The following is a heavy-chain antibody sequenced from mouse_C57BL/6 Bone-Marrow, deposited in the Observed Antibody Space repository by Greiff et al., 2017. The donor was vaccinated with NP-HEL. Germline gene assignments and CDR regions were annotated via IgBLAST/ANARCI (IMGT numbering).Heavy chain of an antibody. CDR2: INPSTGGT. Sequence: EVQLQQSGPELVKPGASVKISCKASGYSFTGYYMNWVKQSPEKSLEWIGEINPSTGGTTYNQKFKAKATLTVDKSSSTAYMQLTSLTSEDDAVYYGGGWGGQGGGDWFAYWGQGTLVTVSA. V-gene: IGHV1-42*01. J-gene: IGHJ3*01. D-gene: IGHD3-2*02. CDR1: GYSFTGYY. CDR3: GGWGGQGGGDWFAY.